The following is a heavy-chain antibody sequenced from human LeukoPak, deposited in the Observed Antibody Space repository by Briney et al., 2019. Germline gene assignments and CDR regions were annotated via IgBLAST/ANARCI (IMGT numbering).Heavy chain of an antibody. V-gene: IGHV3-30*18. D-gene: IGHD2-21*01. CDR2: ISNDGSNE. J-gene: IGHJ4*02. CDR3: EKGHYSPGLPDY. Sequence: PGGSLRLSCAASGFTFSSYGMHWVRQAPGKWLEWVTLISNDGSNEYYADSIKGRFTISRADAKHTLYLQMNSLRVYEMAVYFCEKGHYSPGLPDYSGQGTLVTASS. CDR1: GFTFSSYG.